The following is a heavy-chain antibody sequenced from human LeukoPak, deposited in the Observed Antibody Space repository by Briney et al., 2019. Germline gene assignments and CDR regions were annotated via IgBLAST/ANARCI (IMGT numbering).Heavy chain of an antibody. D-gene: IGHD3-22*01. J-gene: IGHJ4*02. CDR1: GFTFSSYW. CDR3: ARDGTYYYDSSGYGFDY. Sequence: PGGSLRLSCAASGFTFSSYWMSWVRQAPGKGLEGVANIKQDGSEKYYVDSVKGRFTISRDNAKNSLYLQMNSLRAEDTAVYYCARDGTYYYDSSGYGFDYWGQGTLVTVSS. V-gene: IGHV3-7*01. CDR2: IKQDGSEK.